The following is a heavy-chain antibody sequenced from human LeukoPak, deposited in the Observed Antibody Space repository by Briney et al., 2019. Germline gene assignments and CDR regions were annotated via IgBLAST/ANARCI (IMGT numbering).Heavy chain of an antibody. Sequence: GGSLRLSCAASGFTFSSHAMSWVRQAPGKGLEWVSAISGSGGSTYYADSVKGRFTISRDNSKNTLYLQMNSLRAEDTAVYYCARLADCSSSSCRSFDYWGQGTLVTVSS. V-gene: IGHV3-23*01. D-gene: IGHD2-2*01. CDR3: ARLADCSSSSCRSFDY. J-gene: IGHJ4*02. CDR1: GFTFSSHA. CDR2: ISGSGGST.